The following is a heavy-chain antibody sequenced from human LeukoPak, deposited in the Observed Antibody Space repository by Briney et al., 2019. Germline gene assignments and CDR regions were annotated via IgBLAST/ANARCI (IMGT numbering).Heavy chain of an antibody. CDR1: GGSFSGYY. V-gene: IGHV4-34*01. CDR3: ARPRLRSNYFDY. D-gene: IGHD4-17*01. Sequence: PSETLSLTCAVYGGSFSGYYWSRIRQPPGKGLEWIGEINHSGSTNYNPSLKSRVTISVDTSKNQFSLKLSSVTAADAAVYYCARPRLRSNYFDYWGQGTLVTVSS. CDR2: INHSGST. J-gene: IGHJ4*02.